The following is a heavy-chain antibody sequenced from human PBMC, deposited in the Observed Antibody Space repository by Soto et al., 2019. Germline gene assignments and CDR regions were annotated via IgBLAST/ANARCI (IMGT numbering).Heavy chain of an antibody. CDR1: GGTFSSYA. CDR3: ERFSPDGYNWEHDAFDI. V-gene: IGHV1-69*13. D-gene: IGHD5-12*01. CDR2: IIPIFGTA. Sequence: SVKVSCRASGGTFSSYAISWVRQAPGQGLEWMGGIIPIFGTANYAQKFQGRVTITADESTSTAYMELSSLRSEDTAVYYCERFSPDGYNWEHDAFDICGQGTMVTVSS. J-gene: IGHJ3*02.